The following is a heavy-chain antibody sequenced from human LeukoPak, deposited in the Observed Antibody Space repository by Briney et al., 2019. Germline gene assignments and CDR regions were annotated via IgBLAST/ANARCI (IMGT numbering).Heavy chain of an antibody. CDR2: INHSGST. D-gene: IGHD3-9*01. CDR3: ARGGTYYDILTSYYYYYYMDV. CDR1: SGSFSGYY. V-gene: IGHV4-34*01. Sequence: SETLSLTCAVYSGSFSGYYWSWIRQPPGKGLEWIGEINHSGSTNYNPSLKSRVTISVDTSKNQFSLKLSSVTAADTAVYYCARGGTYYDILTSYYYYYYMDVWGKGTTVTVSS. J-gene: IGHJ6*03.